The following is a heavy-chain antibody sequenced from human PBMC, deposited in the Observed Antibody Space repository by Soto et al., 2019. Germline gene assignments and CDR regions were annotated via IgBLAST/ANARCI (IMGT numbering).Heavy chain of an antibody. CDR1: GYTLTEFS. J-gene: IGHJ4*02. V-gene: IGHV1-24*01. D-gene: IGHD3-22*01. Sequence: ASVKVSCKVSGYTLTEFSMHWVRQAPGKGLEWMGGIDPVVGRTNYAQKFQGRVTITADESTSTAYMELSSLRSEDTAVYYCARDGYYYDSRGYYYYFDYWGQGTLVTVSS. CDR2: IDPVVGRT. CDR3: ARDGYYYDSRGYYYYFDY.